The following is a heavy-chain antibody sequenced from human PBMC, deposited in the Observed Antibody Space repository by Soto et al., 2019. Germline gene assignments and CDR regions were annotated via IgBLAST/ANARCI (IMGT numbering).Heavy chain of an antibody. D-gene: IGHD3-10*01. J-gene: IGHJ4*02. CDR1: GGTFNTYA. CDR2: ISPMFGAA. Sequence: QVQLVQSGAELKKPGSSVKVSCQSSGGTFNTYAMNWVRQAPGQGPEWMGDISPMFGAANYAPKFQGRVTTTADESTGTSYMHLSSFTAEDTALYFCAREVQVHTPAFVYWGQGTLVTVSS. CDR3: AREVQVHTPAFVY. V-gene: IGHV1-69*19.